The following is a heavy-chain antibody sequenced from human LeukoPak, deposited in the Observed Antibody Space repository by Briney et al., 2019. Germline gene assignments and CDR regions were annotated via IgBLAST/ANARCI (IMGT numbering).Heavy chain of an antibody. D-gene: IGHD6-6*01. Sequence: PSETLSLTCTVSGGSISTYYWNWTRQPPGKGLEWIGYIYHSGSTNYNPSLQSRVTISVDTSKNQFSLNLNSVTAADTAVYYCARGGAARLHFQNWGQGTLVTASS. CDR3: ARGGAARLHFQN. V-gene: IGHV4-59*01. CDR1: GGSISTYY. CDR2: IYHSGST. J-gene: IGHJ1*01.